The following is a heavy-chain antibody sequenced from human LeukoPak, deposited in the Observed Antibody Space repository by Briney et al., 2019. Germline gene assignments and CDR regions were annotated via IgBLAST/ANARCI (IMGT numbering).Heavy chain of an antibody. V-gene: IGHV3-23*01. J-gene: IGHJ4*02. CDR3: ASGPPFLKYFEY. Sequence: GGSLRLSCAASGFTCSTYVMNWFRQAPGKGLEWVSTISVGAEYIFYADSVKGRFTISRDDSNNALYLQMHSLRAEDTALYYCASGPPFLKYFEYWGQGTLVTVPS. CDR2: ISVGAEYI. CDR1: GFTCSTYV. D-gene: IGHD3-3*01.